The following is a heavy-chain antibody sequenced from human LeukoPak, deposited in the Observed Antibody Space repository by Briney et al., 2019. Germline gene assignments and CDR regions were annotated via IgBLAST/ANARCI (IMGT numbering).Heavy chain of an antibody. CDR1: GGTFSSYA. D-gene: IGHD3-9*01. V-gene: IGHV1-69*05. J-gene: IGHJ4*02. CDR2: IIPIFGTA. CDR3: ARGSYDILTGYYS. Sequence: ASVKVSCKASGGTFSSYAISWVRQAPGQGLEWMGGIIPIFGTANYAQKLQGRVTMTTDTSTSTAYMELRSLRSDDTAVYYCARGSYDILTGYYSWGQGTLVTVSS.